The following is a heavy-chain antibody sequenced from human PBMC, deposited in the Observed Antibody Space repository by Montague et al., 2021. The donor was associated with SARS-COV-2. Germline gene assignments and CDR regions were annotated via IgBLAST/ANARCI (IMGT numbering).Heavy chain of an antibody. CDR2: IYTSGST. V-gene: IGHV4-61*02. CDR3: ARESLHLTGYYNDHFDY. J-gene: IGHJ4*02. Sequence: TLSLTCTVSGGSISSGSYYWNWIRQPAGKGLEWIGRIYTSGSTNYNPSLKSRVTISVDTSKNQFSLKLSSVTAADTAVYYCARESLHLTGYYNDHFDYWGQGTLVTVSS. CDR1: GGSISSGSYY. D-gene: IGHD3-9*01.